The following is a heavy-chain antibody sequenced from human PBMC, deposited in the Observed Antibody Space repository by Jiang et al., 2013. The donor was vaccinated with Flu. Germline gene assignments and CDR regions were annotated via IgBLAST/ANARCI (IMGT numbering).Heavy chain of an antibody. D-gene: IGHD2-15*01. CDR1: GGSFSDHF. CDR3: ARDKGARSGDRCYSGTRGWFDP. Sequence: LLKPSETLFLTCVVHGGSFSDHFWSWIRQSPGKGPEWIGEINHGGSTNYCPSLRSRVTISVDTSKNQFSLQMNSVTAADTAVYYCARDKGARSGDRCYSGTRGWFDPWGQGTLVTVSS. V-gene: IGHV4-34*01. J-gene: IGHJ5*02. CDR2: INHGGST.